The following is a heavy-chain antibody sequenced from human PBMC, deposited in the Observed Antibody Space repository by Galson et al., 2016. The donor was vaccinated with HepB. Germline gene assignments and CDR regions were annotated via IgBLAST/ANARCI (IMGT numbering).Heavy chain of an antibody. CDR3: ARALEAAAGTNYYYFGLDA. CDR2: INGDTGST. J-gene: IGHJ6*02. Sequence: SVKVSCKASGYNFNKYSMHWVRQAPGQRFEWMGWINGDTGSTKYSQKFQGRVTLTSDTAATTAYMELSSLRFEDTAVYYCARALEAAAGTNYYYFGLDAWGQGTAVIVSS. V-gene: IGHV1-3*01. CDR1: GYNFNKYS. D-gene: IGHD6-13*01.